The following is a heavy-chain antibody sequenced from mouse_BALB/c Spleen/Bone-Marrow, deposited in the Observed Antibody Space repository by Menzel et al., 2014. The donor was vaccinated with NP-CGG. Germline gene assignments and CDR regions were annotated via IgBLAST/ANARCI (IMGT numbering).Heavy chain of an antibody. Sequence: VQLQQSGAELVKPGASVKLSCTASGFNIKDTYMHWVKQRPEQGLGWIGRIDPANGNTKYDPKFQGKATITADTSSNTAYLQLSSLTSGDTAVYYCARFPYDYGGGDYWGQGTTLTVSS. V-gene: IGHV14-3*02. J-gene: IGHJ2*01. CDR2: IDPANGNT. CDR1: GFNIKDTY. D-gene: IGHD2-4*01. CDR3: ARFPYDYGGGDY.